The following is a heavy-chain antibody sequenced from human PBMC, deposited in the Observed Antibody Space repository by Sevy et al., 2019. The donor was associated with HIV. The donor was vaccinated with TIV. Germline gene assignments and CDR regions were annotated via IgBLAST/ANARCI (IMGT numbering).Heavy chain of an antibody. J-gene: IGHJ5*02. CDR1: DGSFSGYY. D-gene: IGHD2-2*01. CDR2: INESGIT. V-gene: IGHV4-34*01. CDR3: ARSPPVVVVPGAPSWFDP. Sequence: SETLSLTCAVHDGSFSGYYWNWIRQLPGKGLEWIGEINESGITYYNPSLKSRVTISLDTSKKQFSLKLNSVTAAETAVYFCARSPPVVVVPGAPSWFDPWGQGTLVTVSS.